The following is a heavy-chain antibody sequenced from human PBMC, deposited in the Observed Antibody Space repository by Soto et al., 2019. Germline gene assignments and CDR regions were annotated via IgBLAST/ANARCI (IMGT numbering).Heavy chain of an antibody. D-gene: IGHD3-10*01. V-gene: IGHV3-30*03. Sequence: QVQLVESGGGVVQPGRSLRLSCAASGFTFSSYGMHWVRQAPGKGLQWVAVISYDGSNKYYADSVKGRFTISRDNSKNTLYLQMNSLRAEXXXXXXXXXXXXFGDYWGQGTLVTVSS. CDR2: ISYDGSNK. J-gene: IGHJ4*02. CDR1: GFTFSSYG. CDR3: XXXXXFGDY.